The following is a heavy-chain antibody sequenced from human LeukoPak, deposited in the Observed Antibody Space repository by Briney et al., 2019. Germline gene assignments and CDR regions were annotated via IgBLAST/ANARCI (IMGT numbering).Heavy chain of an antibody. D-gene: IGHD5-12*01. CDR3: AKDVGTINRGRFDY. CDR1: GFSFGSYD. J-gene: IGHJ4*02. Sequence: PGGSLRLSCAASGFSFGSYDMSWVRQAPGKGLEWVSGISVGGGSTYYADSVKGRFTISRDNSKNTLFLQMKSLRAEDTAVYDCAKDVGTINRGRFDYWGQGTLVTVSS. CDR2: ISVGGGST. V-gene: IGHV3-23*01.